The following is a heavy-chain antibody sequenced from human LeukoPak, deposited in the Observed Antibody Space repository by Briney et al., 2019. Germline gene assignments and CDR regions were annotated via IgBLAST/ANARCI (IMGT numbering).Heavy chain of an antibody. J-gene: IGHJ4*02. CDR3: AKSGTEGYCSGGSCYPISLYYFDY. D-gene: IGHD2-15*01. Sequence: PGGSLRLSCAASGFTFSSYGMHWVRQAPGKGLEWVAVISYDGSNKYYADSVKGRFTISRDNSKNTLYLQMNSLRAEDTAVYYCAKSGTEGYCSGGSCYPISLYYFDYWGQGTLVTVSS. CDR1: GFTFSSYG. V-gene: IGHV3-30*18. CDR2: ISYDGSNK.